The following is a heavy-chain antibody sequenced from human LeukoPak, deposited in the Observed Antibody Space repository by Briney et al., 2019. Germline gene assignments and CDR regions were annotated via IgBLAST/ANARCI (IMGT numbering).Heavy chain of an antibody. CDR2: INHSGST. CDR1: GGSFSGYY. Sequence: PSETLSLTCAVYGGSFSGYYWSWIRQPPGKGLEWIGEINHSGSTNYNPSLKSRVTISVDTSKNQFSLKLSSVTAADTAGYYCARWRYCSSTSCYTRYDYWGQGTLVTVSS. V-gene: IGHV4-34*01. CDR3: ARWRYCSSTSCYTRYDY. J-gene: IGHJ4*02. D-gene: IGHD2-2*02.